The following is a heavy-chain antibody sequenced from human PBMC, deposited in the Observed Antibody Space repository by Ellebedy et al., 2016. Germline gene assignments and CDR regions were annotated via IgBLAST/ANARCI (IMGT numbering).Heavy chain of an antibody. CDR3: VKGSIAVIATCFDY. D-gene: IGHD6-19*01. CDR2: ISWNRGSM. Sequence: SLKISCAASGFSFDDYAMHWVRQAPGMGLAWVSGISWNRGSMLYADSVKGRFTISRDNAKNSLYLQMNSLRTEDTAFYYCVKGSIAVIATCFDYWGQGTLVTVSS. CDR1: GFSFDDYA. V-gene: IGHV3-9*01. J-gene: IGHJ4*02.